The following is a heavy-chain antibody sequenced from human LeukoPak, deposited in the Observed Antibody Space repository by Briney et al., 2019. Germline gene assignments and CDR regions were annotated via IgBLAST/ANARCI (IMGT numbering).Heavy chain of an antibody. J-gene: IGHJ4*02. CDR3: APTAEAYTSWWKV. V-gene: IGHV1-2*02. Sequence: ASVKVSCKASGYKFTDDYMHWVRQAPGQGLEFMGWINPDSGFTNYAQKFKGRVTMTRDTSISTAYLEVRSLASDDTAVYYCAPTAEAYTSWWKVWGQGTLVTVSS. D-gene: IGHD3-16*01. CDR1: GYKFTDDY. CDR2: INPDSGFT.